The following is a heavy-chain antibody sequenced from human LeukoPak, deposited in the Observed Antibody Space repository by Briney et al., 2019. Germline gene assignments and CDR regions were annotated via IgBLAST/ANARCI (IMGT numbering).Heavy chain of an antibody. D-gene: IGHD1-14*01. Sequence: SVKVSCKASGGTFSSYAISWVRQAPGQGLEWMGGITPIFGTANYAQKFQGRVTITADESTSTAYMELSSLRSEDTAVYYCARAPARLKRNLDYYYGMDVWGQGTTVTVSS. CDR1: GGTFSSYA. CDR3: ARAPARLKRNLDYYYGMDV. CDR2: ITPIFGTA. J-gene: IGHJ6*02. V-gene: IGHV1-69*13.